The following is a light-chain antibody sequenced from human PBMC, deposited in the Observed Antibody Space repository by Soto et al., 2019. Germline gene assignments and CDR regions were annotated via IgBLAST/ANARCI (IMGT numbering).Light chain of an antibody. CDR1: TGAVTSGYY. CDR2: STN. Sequence: QAVVTQEPSLTVSPGGTVTLTCATSTGAVTSGYYPNWFQQKPGQAPRALIYSTNNKYSWTPARFSGSLLGGKAALTLSGVQPEDDADYSCLLYYGGQLGVFGGGTQLTVL. CDR3: LLYYGGQLGV. J-gene: IGLJ2*01. V-gene: IGLV7-43*01.